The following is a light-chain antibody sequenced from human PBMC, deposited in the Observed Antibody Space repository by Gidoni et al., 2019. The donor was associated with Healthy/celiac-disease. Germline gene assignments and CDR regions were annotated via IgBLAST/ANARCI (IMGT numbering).Light chain of an antibody. J-gene: IGKJ2*01. V-gene: IGKV3-20*01. CDR3: QQYGSSPPYT. CDR2: GGS. Sequence: EVVLTQSPGTLSLSPGERATLSCRASQSVSSSYLAWYQQKPGQAPRLLIYGGSSRATGLPDRFSGSGSGTDFTLTISRLEAEDFAVYYCQQYGSSPPYTFXQXTKLEIK. CDR1: QSVSSSY.